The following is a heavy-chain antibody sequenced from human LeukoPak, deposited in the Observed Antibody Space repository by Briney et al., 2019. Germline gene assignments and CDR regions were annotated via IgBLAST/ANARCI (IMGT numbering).Heavy chain of an antibody. CDR3: AKSGSCVFWA. D-gene: IGHD3-3*01. CDR1: GFTFTNHW. V-gene: IGHV3-7*03. CDR2: IKEDGSEK. Sequence: PGGSLRLSCAASGFTFTNHWMSWVRQAPGKGLEWVANIKEDGSEKYYVDPVKGRFTVSRDNVKNALFLQMDSLRVDDTAVYYCAKSGSCVFWAWGQGTLVTVSS. J-gene: IGHJ5*02.